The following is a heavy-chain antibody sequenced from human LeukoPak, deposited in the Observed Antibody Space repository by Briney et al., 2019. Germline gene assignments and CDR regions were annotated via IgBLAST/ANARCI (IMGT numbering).Heavy chain of an antibody. CDR1: GYTFTGYY. CDR3: ARGGYSSGWYKEGTVPFDY. V-gene: IGHV1-2*04. CDR2: INPNSGGT. D-gene: IGHD6-13*01. J-gene: IGHJ4*02. Sequence: GASVKVSCKASGYTFTGYYMHWVRQAPGQGLEWMGWINPNSGGTNYAQKFQGWVTMTRDTSISTAYMELSRLRSDDTAVYYCARGGYSSGWYKEGTVPFDYWGQGTLVTVSS.